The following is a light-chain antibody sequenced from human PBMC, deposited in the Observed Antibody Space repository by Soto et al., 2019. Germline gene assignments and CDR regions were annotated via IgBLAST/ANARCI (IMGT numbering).Light chain of an antibody. CDR3: QQYESSPWT. V-gene: IGKV3-20*01. CDR2: GAS. Sequence: TQSPATLSVSPGDRATLSCRASQSVSSNLAWYQQKPGQAPRLLIYGASSRATGIPDRFSGSGSGTDFILTITRLEPEDFAVYYCQQYESSPWTFGQGTKVDIK. J-gene: IGKJ1*01. CDR1: QSVSSN.